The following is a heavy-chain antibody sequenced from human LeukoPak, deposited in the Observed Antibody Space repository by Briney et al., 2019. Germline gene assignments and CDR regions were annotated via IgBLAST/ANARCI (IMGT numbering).Heavy chain of an antibody. Sequence: SETLSLTCTVSGGSISSYYWSWIRQPAGKGLEWIGRIYTSGSTNYNPSLKSRVTMSVDTSKNQFSLKLSSVTAADTAVYYCAREGLAAAGTGSDFDYWGQGTLVTVSS. J-gene: IGHJ4*02. D-gene: IGHD6-13*01. CDR2: IYTSGST. CDR1: GGSISSYY. V-gene: IGHV4-4*07. CDR3: AREGLAAAGTGSDFDY.